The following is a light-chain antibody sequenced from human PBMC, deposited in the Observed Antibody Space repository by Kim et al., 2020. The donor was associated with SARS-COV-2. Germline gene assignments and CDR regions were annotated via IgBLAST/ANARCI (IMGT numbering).Light chain of an antibody. J-gene: IGLJ2*01. CDR1: KLGDKY. CDR2: QDS. Sequence: SVSPGQTASITCSGDKLGDKYACWYQQKPGQSPVVVIYQDSKRSSGIPERFSGSNSGNTATLTISGTQAMDEADYYCQAWDSSTVVFGGGTQLTVL. V-gene: IGLV3-1*01. CDR3: QAWDSSTVV.